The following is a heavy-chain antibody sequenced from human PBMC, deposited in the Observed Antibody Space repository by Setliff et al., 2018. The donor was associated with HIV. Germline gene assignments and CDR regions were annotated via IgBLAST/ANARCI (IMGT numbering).Heavy chain of an antibody. CDR3: ARLGKHDAGIFDY. J-gene: IGHJ4*02. Sequence: GESLTISCAASGFTLSNYWMHWVRQAPGKGLVWVSRINTDGRTTSYADSVQGRFTISRDNAKNTLYLQMNSLRAEDTALYYCARLGKHDAGIFDYWGQGTLVTVSS. CDR1: GFTLSNYW. D-gene: IGHD1-1*01. V-gene: IGHV3-74*01. CDR2: INTDGRTT.